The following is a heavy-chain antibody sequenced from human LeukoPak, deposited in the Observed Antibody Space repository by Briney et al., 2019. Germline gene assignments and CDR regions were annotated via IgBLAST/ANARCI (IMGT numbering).Heavy chain of an antibody. CDR1: GGSISRYY. CDR3: ASWGGYYFDY. V-gene: IGHV4-4*07. CDR2: IYTSGST. D-gene: IGHD3-16*01. J-gene: IGHJ4*02. Sequence: SETLSLTCSVSGGSISRYYWSWIRQPAGKGLEWIGRIYTSGSTNYNPSLKSRVTMSVDPSKNRFSLKLSSVTAADTAVYYCASWGGYYFDYWGQGTLVTVSS.